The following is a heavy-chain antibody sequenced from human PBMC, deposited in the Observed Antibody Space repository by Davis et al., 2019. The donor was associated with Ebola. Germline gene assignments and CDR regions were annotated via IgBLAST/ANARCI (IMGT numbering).Heavy chain of an antibody. J-gene: IGHJ4*02. V-gene: IGHV3-30*04. CDR3: ARAVFHEVLDY. Sequence: GESLKISCGGSGGTFSTYAMSWVRQAPGKGPEWVAVVSHSEREKFYADSVKGRFTISRDNSENTLYLQMNSLTADDTAVYYCARAVFHEVLDYWGQGTPVTVSP. CDR1: GGTFSTYA. CDR2: VSHSEREK. D-gene: IGHD3-3*01.